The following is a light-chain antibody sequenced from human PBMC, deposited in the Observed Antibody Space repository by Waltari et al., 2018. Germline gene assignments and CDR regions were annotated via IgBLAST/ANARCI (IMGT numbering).Light chain of an antibody. J-gene: IGLJ3*02. CDR3: AAWDDSLNGQV. CDR1: SSHIGSNT. V-gene: IGLV1-44*01. CDR2: SMS. Sequence: QSVLTQPPSASGTPGPRVTIACSGSSSHIGSNTVNWYQQRPGTATKLVVYSMSHRPSRVPDRFSGSKSCIVASLAISGLQSEDEADYYCAAWDDSLNGQVFGGGTKLTVI.